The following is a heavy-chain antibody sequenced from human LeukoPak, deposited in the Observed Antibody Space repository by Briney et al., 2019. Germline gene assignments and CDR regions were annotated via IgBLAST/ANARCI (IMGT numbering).Heavy chain of an antibody. D-gene: IGHD3-22*01. CDR3: AKDIPDYYDSSGYFDY. J-gene: IGHJ4*02. Sequence: GGSLRLSCAASGFTFSSYSMNWVRQAPGKGLEWVSSISSSSSYIYYADSVKGRFTISRDNAKNSLYLQMNSLRTEDTALYYCAKDIPDYYDSSGYFDYWGQGTLVTVSS. CDR2: ISSSSSYI. V-gene: IGHV3-21*04. CDR1: GFTFSSYS.